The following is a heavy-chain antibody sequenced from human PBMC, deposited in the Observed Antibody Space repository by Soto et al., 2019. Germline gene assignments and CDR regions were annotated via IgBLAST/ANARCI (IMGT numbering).Heavy chain of an antibody. V-gene: IGHV4-34*01. CDR3: ARGRYSICDV. D-gene: IGHD4-4*01. J-gene: IGHJ6*02. CDR1: GGSFSGYY. Sequence: SETLSLTCAVYGGSFSGYYWSWIRQPPGKGLEWIGEINHSGSTNYNPSLKSRVTISVDMSKNQFSLKLSSVTAADTAVYYCARGRYSICDVWGQGTTVTVSS. CDR2: INHSGST.